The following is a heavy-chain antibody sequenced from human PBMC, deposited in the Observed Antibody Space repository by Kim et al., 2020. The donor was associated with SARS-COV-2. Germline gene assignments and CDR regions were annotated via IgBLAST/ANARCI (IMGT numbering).Heavy chain of an antibody. J-gene: IGHJ4*02. CDR1: GFTFSSYW. V-gene: IGHV3-7*01. D-gene: IGHD3-22*01. CDR3: ARERGGLPYYYDSSGGFDY. CDR2: IKQDGSEK. Sequence: GGSLRLSCAASGFTFSSYWMSWVRQAPGKGLEWVANIKQDGSEKYYVDSVKGRFTISRDNAKNSLYLQMNSLRAEDTAVYYCARERGGLPYYYDSSGGFDYWGQGTLVTVSS.